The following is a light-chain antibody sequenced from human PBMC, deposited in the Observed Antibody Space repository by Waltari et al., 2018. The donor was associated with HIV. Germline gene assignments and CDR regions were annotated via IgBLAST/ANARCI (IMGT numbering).Light chain of an antibody. V-gene: IGLV2-14*03. Sequence: QSALTRPASVSGSPGQSITISCSGTSSDLSTYDFVSWYQKHPAKAPKLLIYDVTARPSGVSRRFSGSKSGSTASLTISSIQADDEADYYCSSYTTSNTVVFGPGTKLSVL. CDR2: DVT. J-gene: IGLJ2*01. CDR1: SSDLSTYDF. CDR3: SSYTTSNTVV.